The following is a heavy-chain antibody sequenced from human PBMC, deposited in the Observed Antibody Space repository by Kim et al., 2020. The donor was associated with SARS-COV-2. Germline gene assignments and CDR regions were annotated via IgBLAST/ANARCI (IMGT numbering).Heavy chain of an antibody. CDR2: IYYSGST. J-gene: IGHJ4*01. CDR1: GGSISSSSYY. CDR3: ARHPRITMIVVVPGYY. D-gene: IGHD3-22*01. Sequence: SETLSPTCTVSGGSISSSSYYWGWIRQPPGKGLEWIGSIYYSGSTYYNPSLKSRVTISVDTSKNQFSLKLSSVTAADTAVYYCARHPRITMIVVVPGYY. V-gene: IGHV4-39*01.